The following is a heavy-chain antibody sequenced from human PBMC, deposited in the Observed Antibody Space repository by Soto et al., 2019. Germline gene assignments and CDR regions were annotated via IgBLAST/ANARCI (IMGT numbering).Heavy chain of an antibody. V-gene: IGHV4-39*01. Sequence: SETLSLTCTVSGGSISSSSYYWGWIRQPPGKGLEWIGSIYYSGSTYYNPSLKSRVTISVDTSKNQFSLKLSSVTAADTAVYYCARGYCSSTSCFYYYYYYMDVWGKGTTVT. CDR2: IYYSGST. D-gene: IGHD2-2*01. CDR1: GGSISSSSYY. J-gene: IGHJ6*03. CDR3: ARGYCSSTSCFYYYYYYMDV.